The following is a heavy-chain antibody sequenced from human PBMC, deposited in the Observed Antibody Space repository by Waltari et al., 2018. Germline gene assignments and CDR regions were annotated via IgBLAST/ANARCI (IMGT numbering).Heavy chain of an antibody. CDR2: IYSGGST. CDR1: GFTFSSYA. CDR3: AKDPNYDSSDATGY. J-gene: IGHJ4*02. Sequence: EVQLLESGGGLVQPGGSLRLSCEASGFTFSSYAMSWVRQAPGKGLEWVSVIYSGGSTYYADSVKGRFTISRDNSKNTLYLQMNSLRAEDTAVYYCAKDPNYDSSDATGYWGQGTLVTVSS. V-gene: IGHV3-23*03. D-gene: IGHD3-22*01.